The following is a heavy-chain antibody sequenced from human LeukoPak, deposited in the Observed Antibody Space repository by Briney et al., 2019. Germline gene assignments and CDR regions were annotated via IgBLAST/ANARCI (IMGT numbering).Heavy chain of an antibody. Sequence: QTGGSLRLSCAASGFTFSSYWVSWVRQAPGKGLEWLANIKRDGSEKYYVDSVKGRFTISRDNVKNSLYLQMNSLRAEDTAVYYCAREPTIFGVVIPPDYWGQGTLVTVSS. D-gene: IGHD3-3*01. J-gene: IGHJ4*02. CDR3: AREPTIFGVVIPPDY. V-gene: IGHV3-7*03. CDR1: GFTFSSYW. CDR2: IKRDGSEK.